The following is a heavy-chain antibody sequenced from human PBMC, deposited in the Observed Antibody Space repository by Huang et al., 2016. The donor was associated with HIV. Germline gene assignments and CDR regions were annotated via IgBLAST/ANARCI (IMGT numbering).Heavy chain of an antibody. D-gene: IGHD3-10*01. CDR3: ARDGLRGRLMTRSLDY. CDR1: GFIFNIYS. V-gene: IGHV3-48*01. Sequence: EVQLVESGGALVQPGGPLRLSCAASGFIFNIYSMNWVRKAPGKELERVSYISSGRTTIYYTDCVKVRFTISRDNAKNSLYLQMNSLRAEDTAVYYCARDGLRGRLMTRSLDYWGQGTLVTVSS. J-gene: IGHJ4*02. CDR2: ISSGRTTI.